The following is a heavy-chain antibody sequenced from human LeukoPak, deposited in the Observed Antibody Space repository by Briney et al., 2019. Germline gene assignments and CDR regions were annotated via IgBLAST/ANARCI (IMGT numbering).Heavy chain of an antibody. CDR2: ISSSSSYT. CDR3: ARALYSSGSYYFDY. J-gene: IGHJ4*02. CDR1: GFTFSDYY. Sequence: GGSLRLSCAPSGFTFSDYYMSWIRQAPGKGLEWVSYISSSSSYTNYADSVKGRFTISRDNAKNSLYLQMNSLRAEDTAVYYCARALYSSGSYYFDYWGQGTLVTVSS. D-gene: IGHD6-19*01. V-gene: IGHV3-11*06.